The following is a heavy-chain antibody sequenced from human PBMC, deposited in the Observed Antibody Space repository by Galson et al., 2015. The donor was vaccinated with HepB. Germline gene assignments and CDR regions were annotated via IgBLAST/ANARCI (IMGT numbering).Heavy chain of an antibody. CDR3: ADSSGAKGFDY. Sequence: SLRLSCAASGFTFDDYAMYWVRQAPGKGLEWVSAISGSGGSTYYADSMKGRFTISRDNSKSTLSLQMNSLRAEDTAVYYCADSSGAKGFDYWGQGTLVTVSS. CDR2: ISGSGGST. J-gene: IGHJ4*02. D-gene: IGHD6-19*01. CDR1: GFTFDDYA. V-gene: IGHV3-23*01.